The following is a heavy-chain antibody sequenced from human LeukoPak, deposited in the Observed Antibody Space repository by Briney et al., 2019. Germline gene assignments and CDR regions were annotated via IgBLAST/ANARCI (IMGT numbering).Heavy chain of an antibody. V-gene: IGHV1-18*01. D-gene: IGHD5-18*01. CDR1: GYTFTNYG. J-gene: IGHJ6*03. CDR2: ISAYNGNT. Sequence: ASVKVSCKASGYTFTNYGITWMRQAPGQGLEWMGWISAYNGNTNYAQKFQGRVTMTRDTSISTAYMELSRLRSDDTAVYYCARDRRDTAMVSHYYYYMDVWGKGTTVTVSS. CDR3: ARDRRDTAMVSHYYYYMDV.